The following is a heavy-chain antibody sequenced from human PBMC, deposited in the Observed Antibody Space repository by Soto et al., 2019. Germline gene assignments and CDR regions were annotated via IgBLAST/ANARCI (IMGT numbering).Heavy chain of an antibody. V-gene: IGHV4-39*01. CDR1: GGSISSSSSY. Sequence: QLQLQESGPGLVKPSETLSLTCTVSGGSISSSSSYWGWIRQPPGKGLEWIGYIYYSGSTNYNPSLKSRGTISVDTSKHQFSLKLNSVTAADKAVYYCARQPRGAATMTSGINWFDPWGQGALVTVSS. CDR3: ARQPRGAATMTSGINWFDP. D-gene: IGHD4-17*01. CDR2: IYYSGST. J-gene: IGHJ5*02.